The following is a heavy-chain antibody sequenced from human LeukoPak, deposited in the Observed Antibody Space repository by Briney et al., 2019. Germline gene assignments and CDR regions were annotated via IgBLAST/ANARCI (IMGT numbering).Heavy chain of an antibody. CDR3: ARTTTIGYYFDY. J-gene: IGHJ4*02. V-gene: IGHV1-2*06. CDR2: IHPSSGAT. CDR1: GYTFIAYH. Sequence: EASVKVSCKASGYTFIAYHMHWVRQAPGQGLEWMGRIHPSSGATNYAQRFQGRVTLTRDTSINTAYMELSRLTSDDTAVYYCARTTTIGYYFDYWGQGTLVTVSS. D-gene: IGHD1-14*01.